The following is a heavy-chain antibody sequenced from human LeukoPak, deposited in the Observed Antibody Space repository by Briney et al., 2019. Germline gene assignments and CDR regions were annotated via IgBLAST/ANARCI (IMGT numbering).Heavy chain of an antibody. CDR1: GYTFTGYY. Sequence: GASVTVSCKASGYTFTGYYMHWVRQAPGQGLEWMGWINPNSGGTNYAQKFQGRVTLTRDTSISTAYMELSRLTSDDTAVYYCARGLYSSSSEWAVYWGQGTLVTVSS. J-gene: IGHJ4*02. CDR2: INPNSGGT. CDR3: ARGLYSSSSEWAVY. D-gene: IGHD6-6*01. V-gene: IGHV1-2*02.